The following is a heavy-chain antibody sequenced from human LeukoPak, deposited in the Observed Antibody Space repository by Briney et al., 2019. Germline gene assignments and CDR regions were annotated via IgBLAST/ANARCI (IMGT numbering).Heavy chain of an antibody. D-gene: IGHD2-21*02. J-gene: IGHJ4*02. CDR2: ISGSGGST. Sequence: GGSLRLSCAASGFTFSSYAMSWVRQAPGKGLEWVSAISGSGGSTYYADSVKGRFTISRDNSKNTLYLQMNSLRAEDTAVYYCAKDSFPVVVAAVLDYWGQGTLVTVSS. CDR1: GFTFSSYA. CDR3: AKDSFPVVVAAVLDY. V-gene: IGHV3-23*01.